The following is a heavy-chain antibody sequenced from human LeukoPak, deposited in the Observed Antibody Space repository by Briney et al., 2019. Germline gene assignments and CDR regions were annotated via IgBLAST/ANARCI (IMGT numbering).Heavy chain of an antibody. CDR3: GTAVMQRLSGGQFYYYIDV. CDR1: GGTFSSYA. D-gene: IGHD5-24*01. CDR2: IIPIFGTA. Sequence: ASVKVSCKASGGTFSSYAISWVQQAPGQGLEWMGGIIPIFGTANYAQKFQGRVTMTADRSTATAYLELRSLKSEDTAVYFCGTAVMQRLSGGQFYYYIDVWGNGTTVIVSS. V-gene: IGHV1-69*06. J-gene: IGHJ6*03.